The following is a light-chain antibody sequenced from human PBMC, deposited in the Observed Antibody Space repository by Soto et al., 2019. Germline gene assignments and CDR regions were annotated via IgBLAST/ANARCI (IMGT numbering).Light chain of an antibody. Sequence: DIQMTQSPSSLSASVGDRVTITCRASQSISSYLNWYQQKPGKAPNLLIYAASSLQSGVPSRFSGSGSGTDFTLTISSLQPEDFATYYCQQYNYFWAFGQGTKVDIK. CDR1: QSISSY. CDR3: QQYNYFWA. J-gene: IGKJ1*01. CDR2: AAS. V-gene: IGKV1-39*01.